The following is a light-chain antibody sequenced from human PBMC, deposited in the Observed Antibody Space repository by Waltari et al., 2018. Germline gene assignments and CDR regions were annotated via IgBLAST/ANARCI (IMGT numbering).Light chain of an antibody. V-gene: IGLV2-23*02. CDR3: CSDAGSGTYV. CDR2: EVT. J-gene: IGLJ1*01. CDR1: SSDIGKYNY. Sequence: QSALTQPASVSGSPGQSITISCTGTSSDIGKYNYVSWYQHLPGKVPTFMISEVTKRPSGVSNRFSGSKSGNTASLTISGLQADDEAEYYCCSDAGSGTYVFGTGTKLTVV.